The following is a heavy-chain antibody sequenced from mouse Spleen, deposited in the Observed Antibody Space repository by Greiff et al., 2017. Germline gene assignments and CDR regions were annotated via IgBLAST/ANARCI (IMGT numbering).Heavy chain of an antibody. CDR3: ARGITTVVAPYWYFDV. CDR2: INPNYGTT. CDR1: GYSFTDYN. J-gene: IGHJ1*01. D-gene: IGHD1-1*01. V-gene: IGHV1-39*01. Sequence: VQLQQSGPELVKPGASVKISCKASGYSFTDYNMNWVQQSNGKSLEWIGVINPNYGTTSYNQKFKGKATLTVDQSSSTAYMQLNSLTSEDSAVYYCARGITTVVAPYWYFDVWGAGTTVTVSS.